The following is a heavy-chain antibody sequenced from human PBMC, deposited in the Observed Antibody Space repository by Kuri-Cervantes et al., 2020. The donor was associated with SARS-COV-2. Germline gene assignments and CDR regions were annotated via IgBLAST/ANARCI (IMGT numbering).Heavy chain of an antibody. CDR2: IYWNDDK. Sequence: SGPTLVIPTKTLTLTCTFSGFSLSTSGVGVGWIRQPPGKALEWLALIYWNDDKRYSPSLKSRLTIAKDTYKNQMVLTRTNMDPVDTATYYCAHRLDRPLNYYGIDVWGQGTTVTVSS. V-gene: IGHV2-5*01. CDR1: GFSLSTSGVG. D-gene: IGHD1-14*01. J-gene: IGHJ6*02. CDR3: AHRLDRPLNYYGIDV.